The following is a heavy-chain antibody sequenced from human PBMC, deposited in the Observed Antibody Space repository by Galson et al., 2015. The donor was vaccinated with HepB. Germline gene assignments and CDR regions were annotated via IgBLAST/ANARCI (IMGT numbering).Heavy chain of an antibody. D-gene: IGHD3-3*01. CDR1: GYTFTSYG. J-gene: IGHJ4*02. CDR2: ISAYNGNT. CDR3: ARGIWSGYFSGIQGDY. Sequence: SVKVSCKASGYTFTSYGISWVRQAPGQGLEWMGWISAYNGNTNYAQKLQGRVTMTTDTSTSTAYMELRSLRSDDTAVYYCARGIWSGYFSGIQGDYWGQGTLVTVSS. V-gene: IGHV1-18*01.